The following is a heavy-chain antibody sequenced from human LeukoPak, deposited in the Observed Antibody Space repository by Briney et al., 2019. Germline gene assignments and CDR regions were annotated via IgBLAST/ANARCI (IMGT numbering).Heavy chain of an antibody. Sequence: GGSLRLSCSASGFTFSSYAMHWVRHAPGKGLEYVLAISSNGGSTYYADSVKGRFTISRDNSKNTLYLQMSSLRAEDTAVYYCVRGMVRGVIISSGFDYWGQGTLVTVSS. CDR1: GFTFSSYA. D-gene: IGHD3-10*01. CDR2: ISSNGGST. CDR3: VRGMVRGVIISSGFDY. J-gene: IGHJ4*02. V-gene: IGHV3-64D*06.